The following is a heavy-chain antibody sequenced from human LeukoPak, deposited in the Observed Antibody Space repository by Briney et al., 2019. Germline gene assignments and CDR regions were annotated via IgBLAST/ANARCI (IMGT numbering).Heavy chain of an antibody. CDR1: GFTFSTYH. CDR3: AKDGVNGGLFEY. D-gene: IGHD3-3*01. V-gene: IGHV3-30*18. CDR2: ISNDERDK. J-gene: IGHJ4*02. Sequence: GRSLRLSCGASGFTFSTYHMHWVCQAPGKGLEWVAVISNDERDKWYTDSVKGRFTISRDNSKNTLYLQINSLRTEDTGVYYCAKDGVNGGLFEYWGQGTLVTVSS.